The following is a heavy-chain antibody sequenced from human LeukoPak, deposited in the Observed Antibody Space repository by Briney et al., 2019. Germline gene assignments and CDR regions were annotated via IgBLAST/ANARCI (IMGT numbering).Heavy chain of an antibody. J-gene: IGHJ4*02. D-gene: IGHD1-26*01. CDR2: ISSSSSTI. CDR1: GFMFSTYS. Sequence: GGSLRLSCAASGFMFSTYSINWVRQAPGKGLEWVSYISSSSSTISYADSVKGRFAISRDNSKNTLYLQMNSLRAEDTAVYYCAKEVWEQAFDYWGQGTLVTVSS. V-gene: IGHV3-48*01. CDR3: AKEVWEQAFDY.